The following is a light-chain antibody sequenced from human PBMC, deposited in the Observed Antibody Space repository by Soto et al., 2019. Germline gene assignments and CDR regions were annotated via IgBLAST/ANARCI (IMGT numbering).Light chain of an antibody. Sequence: EIVLTQSPGTLSLSPGERATLSCRASQSVSRGHLAWYQQKPGQAPRLLIYGPSSRATDIPDRFSGSGSGTDFTLTISRLEPEDFAVYYCQQYGSSPWTFGQGTKVDI. CDR2: GPS. V-gene: IGKV3-20*01. J-gene: IGKJ1*01. CDR3: QQYGSSPWT. CDR1: QSVSRGH.